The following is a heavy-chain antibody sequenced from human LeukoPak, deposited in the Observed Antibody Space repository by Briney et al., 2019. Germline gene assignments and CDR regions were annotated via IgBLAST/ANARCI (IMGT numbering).Heavy chain of an antibody. Sequence: SETLSLTCTVSGGSISSYYWSWIRQPPGKGLEWIGYIYYSGSTNYNPSLKSRVTISVDTSKNQFSLKLSSVTAADTAVYYCARRRGGTDAFDIWGQGTMVTVSS. CDR3: ARRRGGTDAFDI. CDR1: GGSISSYY. D-gene: IGHD2-15*01. V-gene: IGHV4-59*12. CDR2: IYYSGST. J-gene: IGHJ3*02.